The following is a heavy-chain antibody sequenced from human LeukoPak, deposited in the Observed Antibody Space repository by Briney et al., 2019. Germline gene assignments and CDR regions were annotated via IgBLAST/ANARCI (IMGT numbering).Heavy chain of an antibody. CDR3: ARSDITIFGSNWFDP. D-gene: IGHD3-3*01. V-gene: IGHV1-18*01. J-gene: IGHJ5*02. CDR1: GYTFSSYG. Sequence: GASVKVSCKASGYTFSSYGISWVRQAPGQGLEWMGWISAYNGDTNYAQKLQGRVTMTTDTSTSTAYMELRSLRSDDTAVYYCARSDITIFGSNWFDPWGQGTLVTVSS. CDR2: ISAYNGDT.